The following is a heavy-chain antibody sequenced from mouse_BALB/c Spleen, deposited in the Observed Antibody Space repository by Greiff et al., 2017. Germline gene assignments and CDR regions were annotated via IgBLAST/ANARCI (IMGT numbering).Heavy chain of an antibody. CDR1: GYTFTDYY. CDR2: IYPGSGNT. D-gene: IGHD2-1*01. V-gene: IGHV1-77*01. Sequence: QVQLQQSGAELARPGASVKLSCKASGYTFTDYYINWVKRRTGQGLEWIGEIYPGSGNTYYNEKFKGKATLTADKSSSTAYMQLSSLTSEDSAVYFCARSTRGNYVDYAMDYWGQGTSVTVSS. J-gene: IGHJ4*01. CDR3: ARSTRGNYVDYAMDY.